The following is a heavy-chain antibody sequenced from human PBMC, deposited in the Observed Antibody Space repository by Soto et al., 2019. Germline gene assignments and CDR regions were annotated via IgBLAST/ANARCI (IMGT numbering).Heavy chain of an antibody. V-gene: IGHV4-39*01. Sequence: QLQLQESGPGLVXXSETXSLTCTVSGGSISTXSXYWGWIRQPPGKGLEWIGSIYYSGSTYYNPSLKSRVTISVDTSKNQFSLKLSSVTAADTAVYYCARDYDSSGDYWGQGTLVTVSS. CDR1: GGSISTXSXY. J-gene: IGHJ4*02. CDR2: IYYSGST. D-gene: IGHD3-22*01. CDR3: ARDYDSSGDY.